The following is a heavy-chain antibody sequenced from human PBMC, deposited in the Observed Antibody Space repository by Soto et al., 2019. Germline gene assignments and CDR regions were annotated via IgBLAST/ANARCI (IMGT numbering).Heavy chain of an antibody. J-gene: IGHJ4*02. CDR1: GGSISSGDYY. D-gene: IGHD3-3*01. CDR3: AREDGSGYWFDY. CDR2: IYYSGST. V-gene: IGHV4-30-4*01. Sequence: TLSLTCTVSGGSISSGDYYWSWIRQPPGKGLEWIGYIYYSGSTYYNPSLKSRVTISVDTSKNQFSLKLSSVTAADTAVYYCAREDGSGYWFDYWGQGTLVTVSS.